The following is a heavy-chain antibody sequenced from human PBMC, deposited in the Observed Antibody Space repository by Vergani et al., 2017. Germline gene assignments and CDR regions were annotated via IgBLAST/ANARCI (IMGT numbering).Heavy chain of an antibody. D-gene: IGHD5-18*01. CDR2: IRNKAYGGTT. V-gene: IGHV3-49*04. J-gene: IGHJ4*02. Sequence: EVQLVESGGGLVPPGRSLRLSCAASGFSFGDCAMTWVRQATGKGREWVAFIRNKAYGGTTEYAASVKGRFTISRDDSKRLAYLQLSGLKTEDTAVYFCSRGRGYSFGYSDYWGQGTLVTVSS. CDR1: GFSFGDCA. CDR3: SRGRGYSFGYSDY.